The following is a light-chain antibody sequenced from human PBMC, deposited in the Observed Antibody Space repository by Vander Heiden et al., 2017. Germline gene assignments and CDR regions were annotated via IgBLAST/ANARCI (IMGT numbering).Light chain of an antibody. V-gene: IGKV3-20*01. CDR1: QSVSSSY. CDR3: QQYGSSQYT. J-gene: IGKJ2*01. Sequence: EIVLTQSPGTLSLSPGERATLSCRASQSVSSSYLAWYQQKPGQAPRLLIYGASSRATAIPDRFSGSGSGTDFTLTISRLEPEDFAVYYCQQYGSSQYTVGQGTKLEI. CDR2: GAS.